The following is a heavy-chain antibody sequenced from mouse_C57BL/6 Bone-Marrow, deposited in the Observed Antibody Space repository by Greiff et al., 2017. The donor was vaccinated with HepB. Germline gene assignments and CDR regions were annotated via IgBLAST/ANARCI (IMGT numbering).Heavy chain of an antibody. CDR1: EYEFPSHD. CDR3: ARHGSGPHYYAMDY. V-gene: IGHV5-2*01. CDR2: INSDGGST. Sequence: EVQLVESGGGLVQPGESLKLSCESNEYEFPSHDMSWVRKTPEKGLELVAAINSDGGSTYYPDTMERRFIISRDNTKKTLYLQRSSLRSEDTAVYYCARHGSGPHYYAMDYWGQGTSVTVSS. J-gene: IGHJ4*01. D-gene: IGHD3-2*02.